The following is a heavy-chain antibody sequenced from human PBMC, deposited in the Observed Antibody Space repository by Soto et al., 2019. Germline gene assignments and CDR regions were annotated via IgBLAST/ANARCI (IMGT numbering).Heavy chain of an antibody. V-gene: IGHV3-23*01. J-gene: IGHJ4*02. D-gene: IGHD1-26*01. CDR1: GCTFSSYG. CDR2: FGGSGGNT. Sequence: GGSLRLSCATSGCTFSSYGMSWVRQAPGEGLEWVSAFGGSGGNTYYADSVKGRFTISRDNPKNTLFLQMNSLRAEDTALYYCARATGSRRGFDYWGQGTLVTVSS. CDR3: ARATGSRRGFDY.